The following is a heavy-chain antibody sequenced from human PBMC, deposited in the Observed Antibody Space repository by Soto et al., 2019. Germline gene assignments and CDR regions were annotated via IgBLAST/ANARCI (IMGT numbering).Heavy chain of an antibody. CDR2: IIPIFGTA. V-gene: IGHV1-69*13. CDR1: GGTFSSYA. J-gene: IGHJ5*01. CDR3: ARVGDSYSGEYVWFDS. D-gene: IGHD3-16*01. Sequence: SVKVSCKASGGTFSSYAISWVRQAPGQGLEWMGGIIPIFGTANYAQKFQGRVTITADESTSTAYMELSSLRSEDTAVYYCARVGDSYSGEYVWFDSWGQGTLVTVSS.